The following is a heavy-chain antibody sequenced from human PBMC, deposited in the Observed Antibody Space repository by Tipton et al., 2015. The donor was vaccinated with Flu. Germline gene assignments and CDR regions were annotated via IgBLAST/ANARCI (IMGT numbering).Heavy chain of an antibody. CDR3: ARGLAYCGGDCYWGDY. V-gene: IGHV1-2*06. CDR2: INPNSGGT. J-gene: IGHJ4*02. CDR1: GYTFTGYY. Sequence: QLVQSGAEVKKPGPSVKVSCKASGYTFTGYYMHWVRQAPGQGLEWMGRINPNSGGTNYAQKFQGRVTMTRDTSISTAYMELSRLRSDDTAVYYCARGLAYCGGDCYWGDYWGQGTLVTVSS. D-gene: IGHD2-21*01.